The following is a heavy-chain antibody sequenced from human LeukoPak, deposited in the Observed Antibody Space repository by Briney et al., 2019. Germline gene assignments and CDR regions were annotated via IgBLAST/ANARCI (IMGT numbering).Heavy chain of an antibody. J-gene: IGHJ6*02. CDR3: ARGPRIVVVPAAMPYYYCGMDV. D-gene: IGHD2-2*01. CDR1: GGSFSSYH. CDR2: INHSGST. V-gene: IGHV4-34*01. Sequence: SETLSLTCAVYGGSFSSYHCCWIRQPPPQGLEWIGEINHSGSTNYNPSLKSRVTISVDTSKNQFSLKLSSVTAADTAVYYCARGPRIVVVPAAMPYYYCGMDVWGQGTTVTVSS.